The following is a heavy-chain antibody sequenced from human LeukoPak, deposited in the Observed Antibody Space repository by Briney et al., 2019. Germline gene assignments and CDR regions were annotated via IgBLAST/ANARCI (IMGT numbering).Heavy chain of an antibody. J-gene: IGHJ4*02. CDR3: ARDPRPSSGWRPFDY. Sequence: GGSLRLSCAASGFTFSSYAMSWVRQAPGKGLEWVANIKQDGSEKYYVDSVKGRFTISRDNAKNSLYLQMNSLRAEDTAVYYCARDPRPSSGWRPFDYWGQGTLVTISS. CDR1: GFTFSSYA. V-gene: IGHV3-7*01. CDR2: IKQDGSEK. D-gene: IGHD6-19*01.